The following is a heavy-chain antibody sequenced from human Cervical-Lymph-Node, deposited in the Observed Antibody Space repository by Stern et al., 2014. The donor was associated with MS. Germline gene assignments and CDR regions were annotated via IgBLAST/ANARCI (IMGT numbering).Heavy chain of an antibody. V-gene: IGHV4-39*01. D-gene: IGHD3-10*01. CDR2: VYYSGRT. CDR1: GGSISSGNYY. CDR3: ARQGDYSGSGSHGY. Sequence: QLQLQESGPGLVKPSETLSLTCTVSGGSISSGNYYWAWIRQPPGKGLEWIGSVYYSGRTYYNPSLKSRGTISVDTSTHQFSLKLTSGTAADTAVYYCARQGDYSGSGSHGYWGQGTLVTVSS. J-gene: IGHJ4*02.